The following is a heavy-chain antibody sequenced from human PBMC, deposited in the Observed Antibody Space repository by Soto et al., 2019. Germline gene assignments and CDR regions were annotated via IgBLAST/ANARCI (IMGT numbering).Heavy chain of an antibody. J-gene: IGHJ5*02. V-gene: IGHV1-18*01. Sequence: GVSVKVSCKASGYTFTSYGISWVRQAPGQGLEWMGWISAYNGNTNYAQKLQGRVTMTTDTSTSTAYMELRSLRSDDTAVYYCAREVGYCSSTSCSNWFDPWGQGTLVTVSS. CDR2: ISAYNGNT. D-gene: IGHD2-2*03. CDR3: AREVGYCSSTSCSNWFDP. CDR1: GYTFTSYG.